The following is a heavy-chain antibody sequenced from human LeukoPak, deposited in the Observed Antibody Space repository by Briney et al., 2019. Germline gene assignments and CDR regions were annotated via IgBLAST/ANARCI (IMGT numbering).Heavy chain of an antibody. J-gene: IGHJ4*02. CDR2: INPSGGST. D-gene: IGHD6-19*01. CDR3: ARGAGGSGWYGEYYFDY. CDR1: GYTFTSYY. Sequence: GASVKVSCKASGYTFTSYYMHWVRQAPGQGLEWMGIINPSGGSTSYAQKFQGRVTITRDTSASTAYMELSSLRSEDTAVYYCARGAGGSGWYGEYYFDYWGQGTLVTVSS. V-gene: IGHV1-46*01.